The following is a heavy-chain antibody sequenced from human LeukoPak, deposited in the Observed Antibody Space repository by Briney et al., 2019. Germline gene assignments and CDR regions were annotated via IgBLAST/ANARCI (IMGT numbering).Heavy chain of an antibody. V-gene: IGHV1-18*04. CDR1: GYSFTSYG. CDR3: ARAYSYGYGPLDY. D-gene: IGHD5-18*01. J-gene: IGHJ4*02. Sequence: GASVKGSCKSSGYSFTSYGINWVRQAPGQGLEWMGWISTDNGNTDYAQNLQGRVTMTTDTSTSTAYMEVRSLRSDDTAVYYCARAYSYGYGPLDYWGQGTLVTVSS. CDR2: ISTDNGNT.